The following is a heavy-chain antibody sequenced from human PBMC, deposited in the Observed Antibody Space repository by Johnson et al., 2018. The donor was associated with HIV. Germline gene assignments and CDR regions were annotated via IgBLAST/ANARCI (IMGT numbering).Heavy chain of an antibody. D-gene: IGHD6-13*01. CDR2: ISWNSGSI. V-gene: IGHV3-9*01. Sequence: VQLVESGGGVVQPGRSLRLSCAASGFTVSSNYMSWVRQAPGKGLEWVSGISWNSGSIGYADSVKGRFTISRDNAKNSLSLQMNSLRAEDTALYYCAKDMSSSWYRGAFDIWGQGTMVTVSS. CDR3: AKDMSSSWYRGAFDI. CDR1: GFTVSSNY. J-gene: IGHJ3*02.